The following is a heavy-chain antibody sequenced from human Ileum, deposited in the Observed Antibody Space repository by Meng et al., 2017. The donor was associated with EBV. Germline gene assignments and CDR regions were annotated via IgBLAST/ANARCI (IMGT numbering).Heavy chain of an antibody. CDR1: GDSISNEHW. J-gene: IGHJ4*02. D-gene: IGHD2-8*01. CDR2: IHHTRGP. CDR3: ASNGAFSLDN. V-gene: IGHV4-4*02. Sequence: QVQLQESGRGLVGPSGTLPRTCSVSGDSISNEHWWSGVRQSPGKGLEWIGEIHHTRGPNYNPSLKSRVIISVDKSNNHFSLRLSAVTAADTAVYYCASNGAFSLDNWGQGTLVTVSS.